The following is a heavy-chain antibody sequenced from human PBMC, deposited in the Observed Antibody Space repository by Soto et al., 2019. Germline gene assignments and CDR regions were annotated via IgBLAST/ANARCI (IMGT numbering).Heavy chain of an antibody. CDR3: ARQGHGDYVYYYYYYMDV. CDR1: GGSISSYY. J-gene: IGHJ6*03. V-gene: IGHV4-59*08. CDR2: IYYSGST. D-gene: IGHD4-17*01. Sequence: PSETLSLTCTVSGGSISSYYWSWIRQPPGKGLEWIGYIYYSGSTNYNPSLKSRVTISVDTSKNHFSLKLSSVTAADTAVFYCARQGHGDYVYYYYYYMDVWGKGTTVTVSS.